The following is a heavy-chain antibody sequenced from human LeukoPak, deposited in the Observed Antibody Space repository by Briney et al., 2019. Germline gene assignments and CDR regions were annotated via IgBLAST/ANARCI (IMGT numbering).Heavy chain of an antibody. D-gene: IGHD6-19*01. J-gene: IGHJ4*02. V-gene: IGHV5-51*01. CDR2: IYPGDSDT. Sequence: WXXIIYPGDSDTRYSPSFQGQVTISADKSISTAYLQWSSLKASDTAMYYCARHYPVAGTYGVDYWGQGTLVTVSS. CDR3: ARHYPVAGTYGVDY.